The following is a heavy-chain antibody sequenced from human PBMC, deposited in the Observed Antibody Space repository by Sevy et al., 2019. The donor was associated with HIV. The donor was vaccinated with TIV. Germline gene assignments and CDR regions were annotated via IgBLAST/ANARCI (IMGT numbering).Heavy chain of an antibody. J-gene: IGHJ4*02. CDR3: ARSYSTGSLFDY. V-gene: IGHV3-64*01. Sequence: GGSLRLSCAASGFSFSSYTMHWVRQAPGKGLEYVSVISGNGVTTYYANSVKGRFTISRDNSKNTLYLQMGSLRPEDMAVYYCARSYSTGSLFDYWGQGTLVTVSS. D-gene: IGHD2-8*02. CDR2: ISGNGVTT. CDR1: GFSFSSYT.